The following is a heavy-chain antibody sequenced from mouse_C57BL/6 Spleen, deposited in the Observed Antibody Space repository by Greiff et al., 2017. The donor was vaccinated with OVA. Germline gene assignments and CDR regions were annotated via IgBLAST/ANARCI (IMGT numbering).Heavy chain of an antibody. CDR1: GYTFTNYW. CDR3: ARGGDVFYAMDY. Sequence: QVQLQQSGAELVRPGTSVKMSCKASGYTFTNYWIGWAKQRPGHGLEWIGDIYPGGGYTNYNEKFKGKATLTADKSSSTAYMQFRCLTYEDAAIYDCARGGDVFYAMDYWGQGTSVTVSS. D-gene: IGHD1-1*02. J-gene: IGHJ4*01. V-gene: IGHV1-63*01. CDR2: IYPGGGYT.